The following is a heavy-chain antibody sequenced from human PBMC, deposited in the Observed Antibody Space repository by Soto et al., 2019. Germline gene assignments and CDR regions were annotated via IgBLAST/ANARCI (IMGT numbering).Heavy chain of an antibody. Sequence: GGSLRLSCAASGFTFSSYSMNWVRQAPGKGLEWVSSISSSSSYIYYADSVKGRFTISRDNAKNSLYLQMNSLRAEDTAVYYCARQYAILGYYFDYWGQGTLVTVSS. CDR3: ARQYAILGYYFDY. CDR1: GFTFSSYS. D-gene: IGHD2-8*01. J-gene: IGHJ4*02. CDR2: ISSSSSYI. V-gene: IGHV3-21*01.